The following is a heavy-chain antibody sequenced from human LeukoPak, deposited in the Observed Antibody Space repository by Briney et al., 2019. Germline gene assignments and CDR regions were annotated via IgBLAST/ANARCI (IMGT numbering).Heavy chain of an antibody. D-gene: IGHD2-15*01. CDR3: GRVNSGGYRLDY. Sequence: ASVKASCKASGYTFTSYFIHWVRQAPGQGLEWMGAINPSDISTTYAQKFQGRVTMTRDTHTNTVYMQLTSLKSEDTAVYYCGRVNSGGYRLDYWGQGTLVTVSS. V-gene: IGHV1-46*01. CDR1: GYTFTSYF. J-gene: IGHJ4*02. CDR2: INPSDIST.